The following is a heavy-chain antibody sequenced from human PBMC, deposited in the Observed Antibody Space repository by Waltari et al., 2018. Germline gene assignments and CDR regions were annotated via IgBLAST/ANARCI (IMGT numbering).Heavy chain of an antibody. J-gene: IGHJ4*02. CDR1: GLTFSDNS. CDR2: ISISGETT. Sequence: EVQLVESGGDLVQPGGSLRLSCAASGLTFSDNSMQWVRQAPGKGPEWIADISISGETTFYADSVRGRFTISRDNAKSSVYLQMSSLRAEDTAVYYCRLLLVGATEEGYFDSWGQGTLVTVSS. D-gene: IGHD1-26*01. CDR3: RLLLVGATEEGYFDS. V-gene: IGHV3-48*04.